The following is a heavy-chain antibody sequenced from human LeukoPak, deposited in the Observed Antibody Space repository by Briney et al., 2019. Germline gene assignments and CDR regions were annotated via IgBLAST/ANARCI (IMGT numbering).Heavy chain of an antibody. CDR2: INHGGST. CDR3: ARSRPLYCSSTSCSLGVIDY. D-gene: IGHD2-2*01. J-gene: IGHJ4*02. Sequence: SETLSLTCAVYGGSFSGYYWSWIRQPPGKGLEWIGEINHGGSTNYNPSLKSRVTISVDTSKNQFSLKLSSVTAADTAVYYCARSRPLYCSSTSCSLGVIDYWGQGTLVTVSS. CDR1: GGSFSGYY. V-gene: IGHV4-34*01.